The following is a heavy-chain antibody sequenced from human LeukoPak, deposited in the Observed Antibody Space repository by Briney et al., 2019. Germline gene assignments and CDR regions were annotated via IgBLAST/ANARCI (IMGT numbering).Heavy chain of an antibody. CDR3: ARDHGFSYYYYHMDV. J-gene: IGHJ6*03. CDR1: GFTFSSYW. Sequence: GGSLRLSCAASGFTFSSYWMHWVRQTPGKGLVWVSRINSDGSSTSYADSVKGRFTISRDNAKNSVYLQMNRLRAEDTAVYYCARDHGFSYYYYHMDVWGKGTTVTVSS. CDR2: INSDGSST. D-gene: IGHD3-3*01. V-gene: IGHV3-74*01.